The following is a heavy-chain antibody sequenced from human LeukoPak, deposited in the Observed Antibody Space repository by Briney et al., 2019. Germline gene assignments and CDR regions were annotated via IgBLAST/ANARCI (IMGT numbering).Heavy chain of an antibody. CDR1: GGSISSSNW. CDR3: ARGEDHGSGTVHFDY. J-gene: IGHJ4*02. Sequence: PSETLSLTCAVSGGSISSSNWWSWVRRPPGKGLEWIGEIFHGGSTNFNPSLKSRVTMSVDRSKNQFSLNLSSVTAADTAVYYCARGEDHGSGTVHFDYWGQGTPVTVSS. V-gene: IGHV4-4*02. D-gene: IGHD3-10*01. CDR2: IFHGGST.